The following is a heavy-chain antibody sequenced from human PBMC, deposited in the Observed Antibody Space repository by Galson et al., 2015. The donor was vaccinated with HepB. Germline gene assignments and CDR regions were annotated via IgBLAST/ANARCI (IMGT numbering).Heavy chain of an antibody. D-gene: IGHD3-16*01. CDR2: ISAYNGNT. J-gene: IGHJ5*02. Sequence: SVKVSCKASGYTFTSYGISWVRQAPGQGLEWMRWISAYNGNTNYAQKLQGRVTMTTDTSTSTAYMELRSLRSDDTAVYYCASFSSRVRGSLDPWGQGTLVTVSS. CDR1: GYTFTSYG. CDR3: ASFSSRVRGSLDP. V-gene: IGHV1-18*04.